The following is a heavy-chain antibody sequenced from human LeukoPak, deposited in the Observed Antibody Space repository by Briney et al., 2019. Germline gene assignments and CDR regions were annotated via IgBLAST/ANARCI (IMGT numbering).Heavy chain of an antibody. CDR2: ISSSSSYI. CDR3: ARDITGPHWFDP. CDR1: GFTFSSYS. V-gene: IGHV3-21*01. Sequence: PGGSLRLSCAASGFTFSSYSMNWVRQAPGKGLEWVSSISSSSSYIYYADSVKGRFTISRDNAKNSLYLQMNSLRAEDTAAYYCARDITGPHWFDPWGQGTLVTVSS. D-gene: IGHD1-14*01. J-gene: IGHJ5*02.